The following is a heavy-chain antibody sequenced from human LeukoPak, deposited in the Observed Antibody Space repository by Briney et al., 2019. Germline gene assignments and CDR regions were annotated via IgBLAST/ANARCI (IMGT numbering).Heavy chain of an antibody. J-gene: IGHJ4*02. CDR3: ARGFVAVAGVTFDY. CDR1: GGSFSGYY. D-gene: IGHD6-19*01. V-gene: IGHV4-34*01. CDR2: INHSGGT. Sequence: PSETLTLTCAVYGGSFSGYYWSWIRQPPGKGLEWIGEINHSGGTNYNPSLKSRVNISVDTSKNQFSLKLSSVTAADTAVYYCARGFVAVAGVTFDYWGQGTLVTVSS.